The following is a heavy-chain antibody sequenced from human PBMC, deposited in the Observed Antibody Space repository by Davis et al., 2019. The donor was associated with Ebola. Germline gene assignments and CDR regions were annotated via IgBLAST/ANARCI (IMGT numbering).Heavy chain of an antibody. CDR1: GYSFKNYA. Sequence: ASVKVSCKASGYSFKNYAISWVRQAPGQGLEWMGWISAYNGNTNYAQKVQGRVTMTTDTSTGPAYMELSSLRSEDTAVYYCARSLNSAIYSSGGYGAFDMWGQGTMVTVSS. J-gene: IGHJ3*02. V-gene: IGHV1-18*01. CDR3: ARSLNSAIYSSGGYGAFDM. D-gene: IGHD6-19*01. CDR2: ISAYNGNT.